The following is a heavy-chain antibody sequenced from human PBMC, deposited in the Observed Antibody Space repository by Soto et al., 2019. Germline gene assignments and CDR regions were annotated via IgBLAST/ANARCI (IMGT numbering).Heavy chain of an antibody. D-gene: IGHD2-15*01. CDR3: AYLPCSGGSCYWFSFSGMDG. CDR1: GFSLSTSGVG. CDR2: IYWDDDK. Sequence: QITLKASGPTLVKPTQTLTLTCTFSGFSLSTSGVGVAWIRQPPGKALEWLALIYWDDDKRYRPSLESRLTITKDTSKNQVVLTMTNMDSVDTATYYCAYLPCSGGSCYWFSFSGMDGGGQGTTVTVSS. J-gene: IGHJ6*02. V-gene: IGHV2-5*02.